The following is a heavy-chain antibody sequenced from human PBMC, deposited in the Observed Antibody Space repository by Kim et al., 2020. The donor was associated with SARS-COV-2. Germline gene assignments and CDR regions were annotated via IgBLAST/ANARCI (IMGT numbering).Heavy chain of an antibody. CDR3: ARGGHSSSLSSSYRFSPYYYYYGMDV. CDR2: IIPIFGTA. Sequence: SVKVSCKASGGTFSSYAISWVRQAPGQGLEWMGGIIPIFGTANYAQKFQGRVTITADESTSTAYMELSSLRSEDTAVYYCARGGHSSSLSSSYRFSPYYYYYGMDVWGQGTTVTVSS. CDR1: GGTFSSYA. V-gene: IGHV1-69*13. J-gene: IGHJ6*02. D-gene: IGHD6-6*01.